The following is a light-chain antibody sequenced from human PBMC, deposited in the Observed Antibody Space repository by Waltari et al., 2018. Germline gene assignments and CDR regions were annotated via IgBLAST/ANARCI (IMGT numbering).Light chain of an antibody. CDR3: MQALQTPRT. J-gene: IGKJ4*01. V-gene: IGKV2-28*01. CDR1: QSLLHRNGYNY. Sequence: DIVMTQSPLSLPVTPGEPASIPCRSSQSLLHRNGYNYLDWYLQKPGQSPQLLIYLGSNRASGVPDRFSGSGSGTDFTLKISRVEAEDVGVYYCMQALQTPRTFGGGTKVEIK. CDR2: LGS.